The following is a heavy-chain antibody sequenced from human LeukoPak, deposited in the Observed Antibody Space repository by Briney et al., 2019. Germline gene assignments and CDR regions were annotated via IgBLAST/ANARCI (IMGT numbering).Heavy chain of an antibody. CDR3: AREGNWNNFDY. Sequence: PGGSLRLSCAASGFTFSNYEMNWVRQAPGKGLEWVSYISGSAGTLYYADSVKSRFTTSRDNAKKSLYLQMNSLRAEDTAVYYCAREGNWNNFDYWGQGTLVTVSS. V-gene: IGHV3-48*03. CDR1: GFTFSNYE. J-gene: IGHJ4*02. CDR2: ISGSAGTL. D-gene: IGHD1-1*01.